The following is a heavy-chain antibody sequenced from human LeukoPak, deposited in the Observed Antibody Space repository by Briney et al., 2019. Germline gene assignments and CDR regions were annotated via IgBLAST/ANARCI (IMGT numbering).Heavy chain of an antibody. D-gene: IGHD5-18*01. CDR2: ISTYNGNT. CDR3: ARGSSYGFSMGY. J-gene: IGHJ4*02. CDR1: GYTFTGYY. Sequence: ASVKVSCKASGYTFTGYYMHWVRQAPGQGLEWMGWISTYNGNTNYAQKLQGRVTMTTDTSTSTAYMELRSLRSDDTAVYYCARGSSYGFSMGYWGQGTLVTVSS. V-gene: IGHV1-18*04.